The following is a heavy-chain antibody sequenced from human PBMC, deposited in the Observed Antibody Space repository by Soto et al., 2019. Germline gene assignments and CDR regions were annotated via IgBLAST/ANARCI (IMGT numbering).Heavy chain of an antibody. CDR1: GFSLATKGVG. CDR2: IYWDDDT. J-gene: IGHJ3*01. V-gene: IGHV2-5*02. Sequence: QITLKESGPTAVKPTETLALTCTFSGFSLATKGVGVGWVRQPPGGALEWIAVIYWDDDTRYSPSLETRLTINKDTPKNQVALTRTDMDFVDTATFYCAHVTITYGGVVGDEAFDVWGQGAVVTVSS. D-gene: IGHD3-16*02. CDR3: AHVTITYGGVVGDEAFDV.